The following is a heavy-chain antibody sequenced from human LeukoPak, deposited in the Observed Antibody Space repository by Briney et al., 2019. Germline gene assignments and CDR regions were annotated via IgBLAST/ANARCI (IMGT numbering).Heavy chain of an antibody. CDR2: IYYSGST. Sequence: SETLSLTCTVSGGSISSSSYYWGWIRQPPGKGLEWIGSIYYSGSTYYNPSLKSRVTISVDTSKNQFSLKLSSVTAADTAVYYCARQEALGGYKNFDYWGQGTLVTVSS. V-gene: IGHV4-39*01. D-gene: IGHD5-24*01. J-gene: IGHJ4*02. CDR1: GGSISSSSYY. CDR3: ARQEALGGYKNFDY.